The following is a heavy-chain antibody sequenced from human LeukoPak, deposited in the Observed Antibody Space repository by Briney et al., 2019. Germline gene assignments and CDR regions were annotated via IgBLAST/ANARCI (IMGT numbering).Heavy chain of an antibody. CDR1: GGSISSYY. V-gene: IGHV4-59*01. CDR2: IYYSGST. Sequence: SETLSPTCTVSGGSISSYYWSWIRQPPGKGLQWIGYIYYSGSTNYNPSLKSRVTISLDTSKNQFSLKLSSATAADTAVYYCASVVAVSGTYYYYYIDVLGKGTTVTVSS. J-gene: IGHJ6*03. CDR3: ASVVAVSGTYYYYYIDV. D-gene: IGHD6-19*01.